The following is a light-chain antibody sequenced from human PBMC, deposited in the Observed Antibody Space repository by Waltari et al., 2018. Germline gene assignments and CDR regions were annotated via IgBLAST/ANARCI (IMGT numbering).Light chain of an antibody. CDR2: DAS. Sequence: IVLTQSPATLSLSPGERAILSCRAGQSVSGSLACYQQNPGQAPSLLIIDASKRASGIPARFGGSGSGTDFTLTISGLESDDFAVYFCQQRTNWPGGTFGGGTKVEIK. J-gene: IGKJ4*01. CDR3: QQRTNWPGGT. CDR1: QSVSGS. V-gene: IGKV3-11*01.